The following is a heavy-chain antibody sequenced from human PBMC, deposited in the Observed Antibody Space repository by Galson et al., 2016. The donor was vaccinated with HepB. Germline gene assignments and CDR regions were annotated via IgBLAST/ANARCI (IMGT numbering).Heavy chain of an antibody. J-gene: IGHJ4*02. CDR3: ARGELFQPLVYPTYYFHY. Sequence: LSLTCAVDGGSLGGHYWSWIRQPPGKGLEWIGEINHSGSTNYNPSLKSRVTISVDTSKNQFSLKVTSVTAADTAMYYCARGELFQPLVYPTYYFHYWGRGTLVTVSS. CDR2: INHSGST. CDR1: GGSLGGHY. D-gene: IGHD2-2*01. V-gene: IGHV4-34*01.